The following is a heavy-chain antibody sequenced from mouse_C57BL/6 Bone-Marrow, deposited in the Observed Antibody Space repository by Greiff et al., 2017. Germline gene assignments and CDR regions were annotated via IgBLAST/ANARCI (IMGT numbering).Heavy chain of an antibody. CDR1: GYAFSSSW. V-gene: IGHV1-82*01. D-gene: IGHD2-10*02. CDR3: AMYGNYEDAMDY. CDR2: IYPGDGDT. Sequence: VHLVESGPELVKPGASVKISCKASGYAFSSSWMNWVQQRPGKGLEWIGRIYPGDGDTNYNGKFKGKATLTADKSTSTAYMQLSSLTSEDSAVYYCAMYGNYEDAMDYWGQGTSVTVSS. J-gene: IGHJ4*01.